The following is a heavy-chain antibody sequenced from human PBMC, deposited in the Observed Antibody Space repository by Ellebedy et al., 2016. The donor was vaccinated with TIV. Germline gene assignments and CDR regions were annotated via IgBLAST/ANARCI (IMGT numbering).Heavy chain of an antibody. V-gene: IGHV4-4*02. D-gene: IGHD1-14*01. Sequence: SETLSLTXAVSGGSISSINWWSWVRQPPGKGLEWIGEIYHSGSTNYNPSLKSRVTISVDKSKNQFSLKLSSVTAADTAVYYCAREIRSTPRRFNPFRDDAFDIWGQGTMVTVSS. CDR3: AREIRSTPRRFNPFRDDAFDI. CDR1: GGSISSINW. J-gene: IGHJ3*02. CDR2: IYHSGST.